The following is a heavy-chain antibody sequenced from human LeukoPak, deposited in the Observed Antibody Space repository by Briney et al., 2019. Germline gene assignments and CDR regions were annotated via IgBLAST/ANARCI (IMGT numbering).Heavy chain of an antibody. Sequence: SETLSLTCAVYGGSFSGYYWSWIRQPPGKGLEWIGEINHSGSTNYNPSLKSRVTISVDTSKNQFSLKLSSVTAADTAVYYCAIDPYSSVNDYWGQGTLVTVSS. CDR3: AIDPYSSVNDY. CDR1: GGSFSGYY. J-gene: IGHJ4*02. V-gene: IGHV4-34*01. CDR2: INHSGST. D-gene: IGHD6-19*01.